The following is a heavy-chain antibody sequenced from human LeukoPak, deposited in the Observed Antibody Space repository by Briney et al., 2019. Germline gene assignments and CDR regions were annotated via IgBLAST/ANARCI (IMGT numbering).Heavy chain of an antibody. CDR2: IKQDGSEK. CDR3: QAGDEFAC. Sequence: PGGSLRLSCAASGFTFISYWMSWVRQAPGKGLEWVANIKQDGSEKYYVDSVKGRSTISRDNAKDSLYLQMNSLRADDTAVYYCQAGDEFACWGQGTLVTVSS. D-gene: IGHD6-19*01. V-gene: IGHV3-7*01. CDR1: GFTFISYW. J-gene: IGHJ4*02.